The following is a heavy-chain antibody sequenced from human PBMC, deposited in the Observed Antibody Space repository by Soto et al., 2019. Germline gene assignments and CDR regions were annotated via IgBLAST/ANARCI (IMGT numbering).Heavy chain of an antibody. J-gene: IGHJ6*02. V-gene: IGHV4-31*03. D-gene: IGHD3-22*01. CDR2: IYYSGST. Sequence: KPSETLSLTCTVSGGSISSGGYYWSWIRQHPGKGLEWIGYIYYSGSTYYNPSLKSRVTISVDTSKNQFSLKLSSVTAADTAVYYCARDWHYYDSSGHLYGMDVWGQGTTVTVS. CDR1: GGSISSGGYY. CDR3: ARDWHYYDSSGHLYGMDV.